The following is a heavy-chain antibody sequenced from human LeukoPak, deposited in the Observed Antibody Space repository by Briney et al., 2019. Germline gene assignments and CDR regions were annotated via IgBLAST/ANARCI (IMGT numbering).Heavy chain of an antibody. CDR3: ARDATYYDYVWGSINFDY. D-gene: IGHD3-16*01. Sequence: ASVKVSCKVSGYTLTELSMHWVRQAPGKGLEWMGGFDPEDGETIYAQKLQGRVTMTTDTSTSTAYMELRSLRSDDTAVYYCARDATYYDYVWGSINFDYWGQGTLVTVSS. CDR1: GYTLTELS. CDR2: FDPEDGET. J-gene: IGHJ4*02. V-gene: IGHV1-24*01.